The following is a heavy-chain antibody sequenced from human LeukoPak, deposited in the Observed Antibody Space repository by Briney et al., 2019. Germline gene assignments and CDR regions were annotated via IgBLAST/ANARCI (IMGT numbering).Heavy chain of an antibody. V-gene: IGHV3-30-3*01. J-gene: IGHJ5*02. Sequence: GGSLRLSCAASGFTFSSYSMHWVRQAPGKGLEWVAVISYDGINKYYADSVKGRFTISRDNSKNTLYLQMNSLRTEDTAVYYCARDPLDSSGLMNWFDPWGQGTLVAVSS. CDR1: GFTFSSYS. CDR3: ARDPLDSSGLMNWFDP. CDR2: ISYDGINK. D-gene: IGHD3-22*01.